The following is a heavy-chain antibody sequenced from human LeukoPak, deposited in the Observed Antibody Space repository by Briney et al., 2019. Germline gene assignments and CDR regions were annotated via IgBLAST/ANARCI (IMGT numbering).Heavy chain of an antibody. J-gene: IGHJ4*02. V-gene: IGHV3-74*01. CDR3: SPIGAGY. CDR2: IRSDGSST. D-gene: IGHD4/OR15-4a*01. CDR1: GITFTGNW. Sequence: AGGSLRLSCVASGITFTGNWHWVRQAPGKGLVWVSLIRSDGSSTSYADSVKGRLTISRDSAKNTLYLQMNSLRVEDTAVYYCSPIGAGYWGQGTLVTVSS.